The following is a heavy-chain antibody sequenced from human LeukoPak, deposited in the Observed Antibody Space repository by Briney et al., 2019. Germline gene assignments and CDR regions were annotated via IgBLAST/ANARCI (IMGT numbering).Heavy chain of an antibody. CDR2: MYTSGST. CDR1: GGSTSSGYYY. Sequence: SETLSLTCTVSGGSTSSGYYYWSWIRQPAGKGLEWIGRMYTSGSTEYNPSLNSRVTISVDTSKNQFSLKLSSVTAADTAVYYCTRSREGYCTSGSCYIDLQARWGQGTLVTVSS. CDR3: TRSREGYCTSGSCYIDLQAR. D-gene: IGHD2-2*02. V-gene: IGHV4-61*02. J-gene: IGHJ4*02.